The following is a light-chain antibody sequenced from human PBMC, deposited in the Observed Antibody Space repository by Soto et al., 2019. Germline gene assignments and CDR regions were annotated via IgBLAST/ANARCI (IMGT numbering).Light chain of an antibody. CDR2: GAS. J-gene: IGKJ4*01. Sequence: EIVLTQSPGPLSLSPGERASVPSRATEIVSSTYLAWFQQKPGQAPRLLIYGASTRATGIPDRFSGSGSGTDFTLTISGLEPEDFALYYCQKYGVSPPKTFGRGTKVDIK. CDR1: EIVSSTY. V-gene: IGKV3-20*01. CDR3: QKYGVSPPKT.